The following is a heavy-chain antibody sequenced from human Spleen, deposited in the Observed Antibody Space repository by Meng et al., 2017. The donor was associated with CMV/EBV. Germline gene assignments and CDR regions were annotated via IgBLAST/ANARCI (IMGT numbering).Heavy chain of an antibody. Sequence: GESLKISCAACGFTFSRYDMHWVRQATGKGLEWVSSFVSAGDTYYPGSVKGQFPISRDNSKNTLYLQMNSLRAEDTAVYYCAKDLSGVPAAIWALPHYYYYYYGMDVWGQGTTVTVSS. J-gene: IGHJ6*02. V-gene: IGHV3-13*03. CDR1: GFTFSRYD. CDR2: FVSAGDT. D-gene: IGHD2-2*02. CDR3: AKDLSGVPAAIWALPHYYYYYYGMDV.